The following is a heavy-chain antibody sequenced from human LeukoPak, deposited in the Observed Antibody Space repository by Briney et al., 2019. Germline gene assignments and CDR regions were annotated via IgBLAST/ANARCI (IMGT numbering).Heavy chain of an antibody. V-gene: IGHV4-59*11. Sequence: SETLSLTCTVSGGSISSHYWTWIRPPPVRGLEWIGDISNSGSTNYNPSLKRRVTISIDTSKNQFSLKLSSVTAADTAVYYCGRDALVGHFSYYFMDVWGKGTTVTVSS. CDR2: ISNSGST. CDR1: GGSISSHY. J-gene: IGHJ6*03. D-gene: IGHD2-15*01. CDR3: GRDALVGHFSYYFMDV.